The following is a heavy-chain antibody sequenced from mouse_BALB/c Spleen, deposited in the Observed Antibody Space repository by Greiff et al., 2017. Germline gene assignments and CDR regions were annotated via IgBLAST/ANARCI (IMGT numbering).Heavy chain of an antibody. J-gene: IGHJ3*01. CDR2: ISSGSSTI. V-gene: IGHV5-17*02. CDR1: GFTFSSFG. CDR3: ARSGNYVTY. Sequence: EVMLVESGGGLVQPGGSRKLSCAASGFTFSSFGMHWVRQAPEKGLEWVAYISSGSSTIYYADTVKGRFTISRDNPKNTLFLQMTSLRSEDTAMYYCARSGNYVTYWGQGTLVTVSA. D-gene: IGHD2-1*01.